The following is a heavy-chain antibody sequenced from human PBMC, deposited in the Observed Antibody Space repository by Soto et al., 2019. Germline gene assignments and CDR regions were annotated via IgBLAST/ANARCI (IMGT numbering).Heavy chain of an antibody. CDR1: GYTFTSYG. CDR2: ISAYNGNT. D-gene: IGHD6-19*01. CDR3: ARPSSVGSSGWYMDY. J-gene: IGHJ4*02. Sequence: ASVKVSCKASGYTFTSYGISWVRQAPGQGLEWMGWISAYNGNTNYAQKLQGRVTMTTDTSTSTXXXXXXXXXXXXXXVYYCARPSSVGSSGWYMDYWGQGTLVTVSS. V-gene: IGHV1-18*04.